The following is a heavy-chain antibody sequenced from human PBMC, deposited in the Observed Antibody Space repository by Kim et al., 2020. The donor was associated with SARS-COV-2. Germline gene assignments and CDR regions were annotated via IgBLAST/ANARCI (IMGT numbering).Heavy chain of an antibody. V-gene: IGHV3-73*01. D-gene: IGHD2-15*01. CDR3: GRSAVSGASCLES. Sequence: YAAPGKGRFTISRDNAKSTAYLEMNRLKAEETAVYFCGRSAVSGASCLESWGQGTLVTVSS. J-gene: IGHJ4*02.